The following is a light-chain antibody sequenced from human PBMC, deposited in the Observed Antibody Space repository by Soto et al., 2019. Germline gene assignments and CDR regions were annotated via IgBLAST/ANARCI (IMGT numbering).Light chain of an antibody. CDR1: QDIAIY. V-gene: IGKV1-9*01. CDR3: QPLSMYPST. CDR2: AAS. J-gene: IGKJ4*01. Sequence: IQLTQSPSSRSASVGDRVTITCGASQDIAIYLAWYQQKPGEAPKLLIYAASTLYGGVPSRFSGSGSGTDFALTITSLHAEDSANSHCQPLSMYPSTFGGGTKVDIK.